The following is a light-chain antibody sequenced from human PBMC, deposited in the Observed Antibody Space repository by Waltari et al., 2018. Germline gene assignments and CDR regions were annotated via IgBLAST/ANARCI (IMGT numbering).Light chain of an antibody. CDR2: EVT. J-gene: IGLJ1*01. V-gene: IGLV2-23*02. CDR1: TSDVGNYDL. CDR3: CSYAGLGIYV. Sequence: QSGLTQPASVSGSPGQSITISCTGTTSDVGNYDLVSWYQQHPGKAPKLLVCEVTKRTSGVSVRFSGSKSGNTASLTIYGLQSEDEADYYCCSYAGLGIYVFGSGTKVTVL.